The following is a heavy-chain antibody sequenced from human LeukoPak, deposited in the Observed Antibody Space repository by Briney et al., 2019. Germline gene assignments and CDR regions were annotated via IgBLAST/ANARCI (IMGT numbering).Heavy chain of an antibody. V-gene: IGHV3-53*01. J-gene: IGHJ4*02. CDR1: GVTVSSKY. D-gene: IGHD4-17*01. CDR3: ARGEDYGDYFDY. Sequence: PGGSLRLSCAASGVTVSSKYMNWVRQAPGKGLEWVSVIYSGGSTYYADSVRGPFTISRDHSKNPLFLQMNSLTPEDTAVYYCARGEDYGDYFDYWGQGTLLTLSS. CDR2: IYSGGST.